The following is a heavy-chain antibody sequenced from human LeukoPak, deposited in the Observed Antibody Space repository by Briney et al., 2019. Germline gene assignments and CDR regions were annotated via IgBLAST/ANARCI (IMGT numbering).Heavy chain of an antibody. J-gene: IGHJ4*02. CDR3: CAVVAALPG. Sequence: PGGSLRLSCAASGFNFSTNWMHWVRQAPGKGPVWVSRINGDGSTTTYADSVKGRSTISRDNAKNALYLTVDNLRAEDTAVYYCCAVVAALPGGGQGALVTVSS. CDR1: GFNFSTNW. D-gene: IGHD2-15*01. V-gene: IGHV3-74*01. CDR2: INGDGSTT.